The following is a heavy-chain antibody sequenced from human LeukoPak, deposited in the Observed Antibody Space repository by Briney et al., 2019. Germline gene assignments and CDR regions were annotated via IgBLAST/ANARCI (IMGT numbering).Heavy chain of an antibody. J-gene: IGHJ6*03. V-gene: IGHV3-23*01. CDR3: AKEAGITIFGVVILPRSMDV. Sequence: PGGSLRLSCAASGFTFSSYAMSWVRQAPGKGLEWVSAISGSGGSTYYADSVKGRFTISRDNSKNTLYLQMNSLRAEDTAVYYCAKEAGITIFGVVILPRSMDVWGKGTTVTVSS. D-gene: IGHD3-3*01. CDR1: GFTFSSYA. CDR2: ISGSGGST.